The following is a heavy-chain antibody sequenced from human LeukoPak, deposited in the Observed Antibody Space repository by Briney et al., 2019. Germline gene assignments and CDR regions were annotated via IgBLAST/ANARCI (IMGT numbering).Heavy chain of an antibody. CDR1: GYTFTGYY. CDR2: INPNSGGT. J-gene: IGHJ4*02. CDR3: ARIPNPDHYYDSSGLGVDY. V-gene: IGHV1-2*02. D-gene: IGHD3-22*01. Sequence: ASVKVSCKASGYTFTGYYMHWVRQAPGQGLEWMGWINPNSGGTNYAQKFQGRVTMTRDTSISTAYMELSRLSSDDTAVYYCARIPNPDHYYDSSGLGVDYWGQGTLVTVSS.